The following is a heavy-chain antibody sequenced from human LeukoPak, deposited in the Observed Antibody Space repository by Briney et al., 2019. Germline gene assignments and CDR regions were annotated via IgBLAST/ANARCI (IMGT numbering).Heavy chain of an antibody. D-gene: IGHD3-10*01. CDR2: IDWDDDK. CDR1: GFSLSTSGMC. J-gene: IGHJ3*02. V-gene: IGHV2-70*11. CDR3: ARAYYYGSGRHLFDI. Sequence: SGPTLVTPTQTLTLTCTFSGFSLSTSGMCVNWIRQPPGKALEWLARIDWDDDKYYSTSLRIRLTISKDTSKNRVVLTMASMDPVDTATYYCARAYYYGSGRHLFDIWGQGTMVTVSS.